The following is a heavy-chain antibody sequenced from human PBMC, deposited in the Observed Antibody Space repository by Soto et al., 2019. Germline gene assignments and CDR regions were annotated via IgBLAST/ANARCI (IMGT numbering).Heavy chain of an antibody. Sequence: GGSLRLSCAAFGFSFSNYWMSWVLQAPGKGLEWVANIKQDGSEKYYVASVTGRFTISRDNTKNSLYLQKNGLRAEDTAVYYCGRDDTYYYGSGPVGGQGTLVTVSS. CDR1: GFSFSNYW. J-gene: IGHJ4*02. D-gene: IGHD3-10*01. CDR3: GRDDTYYYGSGPV. CDR2: IKQDGSEK. V-gene: IGHV3-7*01.